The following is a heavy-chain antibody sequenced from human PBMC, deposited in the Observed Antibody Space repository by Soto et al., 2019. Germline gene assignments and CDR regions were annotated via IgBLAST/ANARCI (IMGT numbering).Heavy chain of an antibody. V-gene: IGHV1-18*01. J-gene: IGHJ4*02. Sequence: QVQLVQSGAEVKEPGATVKVSCKASGYSFSKYGISWVRQAPGQGLEWLGWINVKDGHINYGRNFQGRLILTTDTSTTTAYMELRTLRFDDTAVYYCARDFDFLFDYWGQGPWVTVSS. CDR3: ARDFDFLFDY. CDR1: GYSFSKYG. CDR2: INVKDGHI.